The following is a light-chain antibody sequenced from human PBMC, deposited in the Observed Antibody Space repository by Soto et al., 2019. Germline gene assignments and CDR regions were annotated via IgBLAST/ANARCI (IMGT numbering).Light chain of an antibody. CDR1: SGHSSYI. CDR2: LEGSGSY. V-gene: IGLV4-60*03. J-gene: IGLJ2*01. CDR3: ETWDSNTRV. Sequence: QPVLPQSSSASASLGSSVKLTCTLSSGHSSYIIAWHQQRPGKAPRYLMKLEGSGSYNKGSGVPDRFSGSSSGADRYLTISNLQSEDEADYYCETWDSNTRVFGGGNQLTVL.